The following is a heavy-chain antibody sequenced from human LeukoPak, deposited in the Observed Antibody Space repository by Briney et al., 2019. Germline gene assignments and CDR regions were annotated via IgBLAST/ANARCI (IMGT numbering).Heavy chain of an antibody. Sequence: GGSLRLSCAASGFTFNSYAMSWVRQAPGKGLEWVSTIGTSAHSTYYSDSVKGRFTISRDNAKNSLYLQMYSLRAEDTAIYYCARDKIEGPSNFDNWGQGTLVIVSS. CDR1: GFTFNSYA. CDR2: IGTSAHST. CDR3: ARDKIEGPSNFDN. J-gene: IGHJ4*02. D-gene: IGHD2/OR15-2a*01. V-gene: IGHV3-23*01.